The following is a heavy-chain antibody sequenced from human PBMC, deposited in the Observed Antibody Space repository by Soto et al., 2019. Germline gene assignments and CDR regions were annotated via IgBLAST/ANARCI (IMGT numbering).Heavy chain of an antibody. D-gene: IGHD6-19*01. V-gene: IGHV5-51*01. CDR2: IYPGDSET. J-gene: IGHJ2*01. CDR3: ARHIGVAVAGTRWYFDL. CDR1: GYKFTAYW. Sequence: GESLKISCEASGYKFTAYWIGWVRQMPGKGLEWMGIIYPGDSETRYSPSFQGQVTISVDKSNSTAYLQWNSLEASDTAIYYCARHIGVAVAGTRWYFDLWGRGTLVTVSS.